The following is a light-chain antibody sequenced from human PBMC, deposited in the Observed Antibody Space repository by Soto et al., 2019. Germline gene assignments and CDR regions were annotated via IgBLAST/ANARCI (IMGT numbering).Light chain of an antibody. J-gene: IGKJ5*01. CDR2: KAS. V-gene: IGKV1-5*03. Sequence: DIQMTQSPSTLSASVGDRVTITCRASQSISSLLAWYQQKPGRAPTLLIYKASTLESGVPSRFSGSGSGTELSLTLSSLQPDDSATYYCQQYNSYPLTFGQGTRLEIK. CDR1: QSISSL. CDR3: QQYNSYPLT.